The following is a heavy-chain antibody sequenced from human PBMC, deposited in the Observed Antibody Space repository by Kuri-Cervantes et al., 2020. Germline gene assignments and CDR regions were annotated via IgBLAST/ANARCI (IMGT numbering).Heavy chain of an antibody. V-gene: IGHV3-7*01. CDR1: GLTFTFYW. D-gene: IGHD1-1*01. CDR2: IKQDGSVK. J-gene: IGHJ4*02. CDR3: ARGYSQGGH. Sequence: GESLKISCAASGLTFTFYWMTWVRQAPGKGLERVADIKQDGSVKYYVDSVKGRFTISRDNARNSLYLQMNSLRVEDTAVYYCARGYSQGGHWGQGTLVTVSS.